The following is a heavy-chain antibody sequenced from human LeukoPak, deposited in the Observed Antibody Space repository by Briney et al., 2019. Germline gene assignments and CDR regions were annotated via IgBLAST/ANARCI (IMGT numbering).Heavy chain of an antibody. J-gene: IGHJ4*02. D-gene: IGHD2-8*01. Sequence: GGSLRLSCAASGFIFNTFWMNWVRLTPGKGLEWVAKINQDGSDMYYVDSVKGRFFVSRDNARNLVYLQMNSLRVDDTAVYYCVKGVSATQNYLFDYWGQGILVTVSS. V-gene: IGHV3-7*03. CDR2: INQDGSDM. CDR1: GFIFNTFW. CDR3: VKGVSATQNYLFDY.